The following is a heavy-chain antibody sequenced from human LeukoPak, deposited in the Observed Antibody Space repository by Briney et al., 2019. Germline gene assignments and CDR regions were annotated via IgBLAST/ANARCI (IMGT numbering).Heavy chain of an antibody. CDR1: GGTFSKYA. CDR3: AGGGGSSHFDY. CDR2: IIPIFGTA. J-gene: IGHJ4*02. D-gene: IGHD1-26*01. V-gene: IGHV1-69*05. Sequence: GASVKVSCKASGGTFSKYAISWVRQAPGQGLEWMGGIIPIFGTANYAQKFQDRVTITTDESTSTAYMELSSLRSEDTAVYYCAGGGGSSHFDYWGQGTLVTVSS.